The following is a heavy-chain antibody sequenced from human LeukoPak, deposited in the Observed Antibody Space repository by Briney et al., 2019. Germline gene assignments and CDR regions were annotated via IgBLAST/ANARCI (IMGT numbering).Heavy chain of an antibody. CDR3: ARPKFALYYMDV. J-gene: IGHJ6*03. CDR2: ISGYNGNT. Sequence: ASVKVSCKASGYPFTSYGVTWVRQAPGQGLEWMGWISGYNGNTNYAQRFQDRFTMTTETSTSTAYMELRSLRSDDTAVYYCARPKFALYYMDVWGKGTTVTVSS. D-gene: IGHD3-10*01. V-gene: IGHV1-18*04. CDR1: GYPFTSYG.